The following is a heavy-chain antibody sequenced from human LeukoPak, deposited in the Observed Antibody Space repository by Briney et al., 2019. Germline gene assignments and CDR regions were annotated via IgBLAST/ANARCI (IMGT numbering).Heavy chain of an antibody. CDR2: TNRDGSEK. CDR1: EFTFTSFW. V-gene: IGHV3-7*01. D-gene: IGHD2-2*01. J-gene: IGHJ3*02. Sequence: GGSLRLSCAASEFTFTSFWMSWVRQAPGKGLEWVANTNRDGSEKYYVDSVKGRVTISRDNAMNFLYLQLNSLRVDDTAVYYCARDSASCRGCAFDIWGQGTVVTVSS. CDR3: ARDSASCRGCAFDI.